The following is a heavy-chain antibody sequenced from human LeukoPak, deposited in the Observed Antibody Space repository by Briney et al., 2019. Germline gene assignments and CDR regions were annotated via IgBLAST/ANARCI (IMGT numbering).Heavy chain of an antibody. D-gene: IGHD3-10*01. CDR3: ARGADHGGSYYPD. CDR1: GFTFSDYY. J-gene: IGHJ4*02. V-gene: IGHV3-11*06. Sequence: GRSLRLSCAASGFTFSDYYMSWIRQAPGKGLEWVSYISSSSSYTNYADSVKGRFTISRDNAKNSLYLQMNSLRAEDTAVYYCARGADHGGSYYPDWGQGTRVTVSS. CDR2: ISSSSSYT.